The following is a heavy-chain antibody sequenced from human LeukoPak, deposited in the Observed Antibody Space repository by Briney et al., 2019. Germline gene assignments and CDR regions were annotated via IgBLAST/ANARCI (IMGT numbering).Heavy chain of an antibody. V-gene: IGHV1-69*04. CDR1: GGTFSSYA. J-gene: IGHJ4*02. D-gene: IGHD4-11*01. CDR3: ARESYSDYHEEYYFDY. CDR2: IIPILGIA. Sequence: ASVKVSCKASGGTFSSYAISWVRQAPGQGLGWMGRIIPILGIANYAQKFQGRVTITADKSTGTAYMELSSLRSEDTAVYYCARESYSDYHEEYYFDYWGQGTLVTVSS.